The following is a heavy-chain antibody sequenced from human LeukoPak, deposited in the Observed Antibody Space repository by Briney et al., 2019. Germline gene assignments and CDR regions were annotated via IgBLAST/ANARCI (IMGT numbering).Heavy chain of an antibody. CDR3: ARHPYSNFVLDY. J-gene: IGHJ4*02. CDR2: IYYSGDT. V-gene: IGHV4-59*08. Sequence: SETLSLTCAVYGGSFSHYYWSWIRQPPGKGLEWIGYIYYSGDTKYNPSLKSRVTISVDTSKNQFSLKLSSVTAADTAVYYCARHPYSNFVLDYWGQGTLVTVSS. CDR1: GGSFSHYY. D-gene: IGHD4-11*01.